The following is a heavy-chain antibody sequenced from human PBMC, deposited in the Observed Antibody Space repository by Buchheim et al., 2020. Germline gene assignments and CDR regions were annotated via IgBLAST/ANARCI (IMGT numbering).Heavy chain of an antibody. CDR2: VNPRSGST. CDR1: GYTLTNHY. V-gene: IGHV1-46*03. Sequence: QVQLVQSGAEVKKPGASVKVSCKASGYTLTNHYMHWVRQAPGQGLEWMGMVNPRSGSTTYAQQIQGRVTMTRDTSTSTVYMDLSSLRSEDTAVYYCARANRNVFDWYFDLWGRGSL. CDR3: ARANRNVFDWYFDL. J-gene: IGHJ2*01. D-gene: IGHD2/OR15-2a*01.